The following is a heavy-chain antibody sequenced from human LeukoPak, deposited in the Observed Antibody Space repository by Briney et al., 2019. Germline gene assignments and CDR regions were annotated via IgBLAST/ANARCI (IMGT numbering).Heavy chain of an antibody. J-gene: IGHJ5*02. Sequence: GGSLRLSCAASGFTFSSYGMHWVRQAPGKGLEWVAVIWYDGSNKYYADSVKGRFTISRDNSKNTLYLQMNSLRAEDTAVYYCARAEGYCSSTSCYWWFDPWGRGTLVTVSS. CDR1: GFTFSSYG. V-gene: IGHV3-33*01. CDR2: IWYDGSNK. CDR3: ARAEGYCSSTSCYWWFDP. D-gene: IGHD2-2*01.